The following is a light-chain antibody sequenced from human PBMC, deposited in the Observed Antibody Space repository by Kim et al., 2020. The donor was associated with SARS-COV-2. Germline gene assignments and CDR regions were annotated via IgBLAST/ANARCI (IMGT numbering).Light chain of an antibody. CDR1: QSVSSY. Sequence: PGERATLACRASQSVSSYLAWYQQKPGQAPRLLIYDASNRATGIPARFSGSGSGTDFTLTISSLEPEDFAVYYCQQRSNWPPRETFGQGTRLEIK. V-gene: IGKV3-11*01. CDR2: DAS. CDR3: QQRSNWPPRET. J-gene: IGKJ5*01.